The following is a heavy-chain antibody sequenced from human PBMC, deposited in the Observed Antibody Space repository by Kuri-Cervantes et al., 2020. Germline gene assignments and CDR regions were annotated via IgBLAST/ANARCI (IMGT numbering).Heavy chain of an antibody. D-gene: IGHD4-23*01. Sequence: TSGKVSCKASGFTFSSSAVQWVQQARGQRLGWIGWIGVGSGNTNYAQKFQERVTIRRDMSTSTAYMELNSLRSEDTAVYYCARIWATVVTDYWGQGTLVTVSS. CDR2: IGVGSGNT. V-gene: IGHV1-58*01. J-gene: IGHJ4*02. CDR3: ARIWATVVTDY. CDR1: GFTFSSSA.